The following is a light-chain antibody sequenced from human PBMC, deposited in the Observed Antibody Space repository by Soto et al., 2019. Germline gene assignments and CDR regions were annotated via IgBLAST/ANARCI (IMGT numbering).Light chain of an antibody. CDR2: EVS. CDR1: SSDVGSYNL. Sequence: QSALTQPASVSGSPGQSITISCTGTSSDVGSYNLVSWYQQHPGKAPKLMIYEVSKRPSGVSNRFSGSKSGNTASLTISGLQAEDEADYYCCSYAGGEVFGGGTKVTVL. V-gene: IGLV2-23*02. J-gene: IGLJ2*01. CDR3: CSYAGGEV.